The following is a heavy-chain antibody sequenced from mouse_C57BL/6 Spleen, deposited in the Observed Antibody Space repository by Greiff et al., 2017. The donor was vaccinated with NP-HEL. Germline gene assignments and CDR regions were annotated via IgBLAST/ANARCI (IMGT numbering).Heavy chain of an antibody. CDR3: ARCDDYDCFDY. V-gene: IGHV1-69*01. Sequence: VQLQQPGAELVMPGASVKLSCKASGYTFTSYWMHWVKQRPGQGLGWIGEIDPSDSYTNYNQKFKGKSTLTVDKSSSTAYMQLSSLTSEDSAVYYCARCDDYDCFDYWGQGTTLTVSS. D-gene: IGHD2-4*01. CDR1: GYTFTSYW. J-gene: IGHJ2*01. CDR2: IDPSDSYT.